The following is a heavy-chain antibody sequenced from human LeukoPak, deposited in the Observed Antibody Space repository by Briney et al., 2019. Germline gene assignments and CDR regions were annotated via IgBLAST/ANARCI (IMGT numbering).Heavy chain of an antibody. CDR2: ISGSGGST. Sequence: GGSLRLSCAASGFTFSSYAMSWVRQAPGKGLEWVPAISGSGGSTYYADSVKGRFTISRDNSKNTLYLQMNSLRAEDTAVYYCAKAVYDSSGYLYWGQGTLVTVSS. V-gene: IGHV3-23*01. J-gene: IGHJ4*02. CDR1: GFTFSSYA. CDR3: AKAVYDSSGYLY. D-gene: IGHD3-22*01.